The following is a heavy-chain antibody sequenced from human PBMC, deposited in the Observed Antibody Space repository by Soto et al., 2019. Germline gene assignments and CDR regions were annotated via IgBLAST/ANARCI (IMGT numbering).Heavy chain of an antibody. CDR2: IHYTGSS. Sequence: QLQLQESGPGLVKPSETLSLTCTVSGGSVSGYYWSWIRQPPGKGLEWIAYIHYTGSSNSTPSLESRVTMSMDTSKNQFSLKLSSVTAADTAVYYCARHSNEYRKSLDYWGKGTLVTVSS. CDR1: GGSVSGYY. D-gene: IGHD1-1*01. CDR3: ARHSNEYRKSLDY. V-gene: IGHV4-59*08. J-gene: IGHJ4*02.